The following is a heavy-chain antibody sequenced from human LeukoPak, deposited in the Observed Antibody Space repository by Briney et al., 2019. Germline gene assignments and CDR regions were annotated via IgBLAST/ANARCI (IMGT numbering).Heavy chain of an antibody. CDR2: ISGSGGNT. Sequence: GGSLRLSCAASAFTFRFYAMTWVRQTPGKGLERVSTISGSGGNTNYADSVKGRFTISRDNSKNTLYLQMNSLRAEDTAVYYCVKDVLITINTWFDPWGQGTLVTVSS. V-gene: IGHV3-23*01. CDR3: VKDVLITINTWFDP. J-gene: IGHJ5*02. D-gene: IGHD3-3*01. CDR1: AFTFRFYA.